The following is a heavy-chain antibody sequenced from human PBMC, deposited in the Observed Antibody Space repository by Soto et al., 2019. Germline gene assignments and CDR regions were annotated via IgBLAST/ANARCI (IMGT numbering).Heavy chain of an antibody. J-gene: IGHJ5*02. D-gene: IGHD3-10*01. Sequence: QVQLQESGPGLVKPSETLSLTCTVSGGSISSYYWSWIRQPPGKGLEWIGYIYFSGSTNYNPSLKSRVTISVDTSKNQFSLNLSSVTAADTAVYYCASGKDINGSGSHLWFDPWGQGTLVTVSS. CDR2: IYFSGST. CDR3: ASGKDINGSGSHLWFDP. CDR1: GGSISSYY. V-gene: IGHV4-59*01.